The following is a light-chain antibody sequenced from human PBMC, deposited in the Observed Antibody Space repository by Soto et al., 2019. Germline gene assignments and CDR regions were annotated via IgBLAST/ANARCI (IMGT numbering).Light chain of an antibody. CDR1: QDISNY. CDR2: DAS. Sequence: DIQMTQSPSSLSASVGDRVTITCQASQDISNYLNWYQQKPGKAPKLLIYDASNLETGVPSRFSGSGSGTDFTFTISSLQPEDSATYYCQQYDNLPRITFGGGTKVEIK. J-gene: IGKJ4*01. CDR3: QQYDNLPRIT. V-gene: IGKV1-33*01.